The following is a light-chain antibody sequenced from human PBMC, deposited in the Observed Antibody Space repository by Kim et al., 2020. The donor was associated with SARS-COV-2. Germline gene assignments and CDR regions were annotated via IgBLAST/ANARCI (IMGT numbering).Light chain of an antibody. CDR1: RSNVGRNY. CDR2: RND. V-gene: IGLV1-44*01. CDR3: EAWDDSLNGPV. J-gene: IGLJ2*01. Sequence: QSVLTQPPSASGTPGQRVTISCSGGRSNVGRNYVYWFQHLPGAAPKLLIERNDQRPSGVPDRCSGPKSGTSASLAISGVQPEDDADYYCEAWDDSLNGPVFGGGTQLTVL.